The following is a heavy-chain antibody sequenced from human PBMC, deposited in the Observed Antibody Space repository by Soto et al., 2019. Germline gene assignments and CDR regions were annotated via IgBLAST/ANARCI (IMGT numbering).Heavy chain of an antibody. CDR3: ASSMVSSTRLGY. D-gene: IGHD6-13*01. J-gene: IGHJ4*02. CDR1: GYTFTSYY. Sequence: ASVKVSCKASGYTFTSYYMHWARQAPGQGLEWMGIINPSGGSTSYAQKFQGRVTMTRDTSTSTVYMELSSLRSEDTAVYYCASSMVSSTRLGYWGQGTLVTVSS. V-gene: IGHV1-46*03. CDR2: INPSGGST.